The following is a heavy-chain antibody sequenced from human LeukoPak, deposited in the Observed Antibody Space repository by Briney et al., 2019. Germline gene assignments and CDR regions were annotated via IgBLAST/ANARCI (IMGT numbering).Heavy chain of an antibody. CDR1: GLTFSAYN. CDR2: VLYDGSDS. D-gene: IGHD1-26*01. J-gene: IGHJ4*02. Sequence: GGSLRLSCTASGLTFSAYNIHWVRQAPGKGLEWVAIVLYDGSDSYFADSVKGRFTISRDNSKNTLSLQMDSLRADDTAVYFCARDLSGSYSVDYWGQGTLVTVSS. CDR3: ARDLSGSYSVDY. V-gene: IGHV3-30*03.